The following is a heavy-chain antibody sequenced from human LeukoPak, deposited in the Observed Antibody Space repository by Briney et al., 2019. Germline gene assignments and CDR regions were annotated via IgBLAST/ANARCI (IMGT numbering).Heavy chain of an antibody. D-gene: IGHD3-22*01. J-gene: IGHJ4*02. CDR1: GYTFTGYY. CDR3: ARDPPTYYYDSSGFSEFDY. Sequence: GASVKVSCKASGYTFTGYYMHWVRQAPGQGLEWMGWINPNSGGTNYAQKFQGRVTMTRDTSISTAYMELSRLRSDDTAVYYCARDPPTYYYDSSGFSEFDYWGQGTLVTVSS. CDR2: INPNSGGT. V-gene: IGHV1-2*02.